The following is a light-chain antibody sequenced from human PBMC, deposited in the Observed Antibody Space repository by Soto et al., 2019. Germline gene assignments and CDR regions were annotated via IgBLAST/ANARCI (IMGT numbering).Light chain of an antibody. Sequence: EIVLTQSPATLSLSPGERATLSCRASQSVSNFFAWYQQKHGQAPRLLISDASNRATGLPGRCSGSGAGTDFSLTISSLEPEDFAVYYCQQRSNSPWTFGQGTKVEIK. J-gene: IGKJ1*01. CDR1: QSVSNF. CDR2: DAS. CDR3: QQRSNSPWT. V-gene: IGKV3-11*01.